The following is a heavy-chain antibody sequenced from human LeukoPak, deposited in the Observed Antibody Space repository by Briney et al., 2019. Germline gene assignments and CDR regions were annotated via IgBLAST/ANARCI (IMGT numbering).Heavy chain of an antibody. D-gene: IGHD5-24*01. CDR3: ARVGDGFKGGLDY. CDR1: GYKLTGFW. Sequence: GESLKISCQTSGYKLTGFWIAWVRQMPGEGLEWMGIIDPSDSDVTYGPSFQGQVTISVDRSLSTAFLQWSALQTSDTALDFCARVGDGFKGGLDYWGQGTLVSVSS. V-gene: IGHV5-51*01. CDR2: IDPSDSDV. J-gene: IGHJ4*02.